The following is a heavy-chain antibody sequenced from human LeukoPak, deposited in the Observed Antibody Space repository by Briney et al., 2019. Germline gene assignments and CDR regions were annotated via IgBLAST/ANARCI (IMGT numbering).Heavy chain of an antibody. D-gene: IGHD5-24*01. J-gene: IGHJ3*02. CDR2: ISSSSSYI. CDR1: GFTFSSYS. V-gene: IGHV3-21*01. CDR3: ASSRDGYNLGVGAFDI. Sequence: GGSLRLSCAASGFTFSSYSMNWVRQAPGKGLEWVSSISSSSSYIYYADSVKGRFTISRGNAKNSLYLQMNSLRAEDTAVYYCASSRDGYNLGVGAFDIWGQGTMVTVSS.